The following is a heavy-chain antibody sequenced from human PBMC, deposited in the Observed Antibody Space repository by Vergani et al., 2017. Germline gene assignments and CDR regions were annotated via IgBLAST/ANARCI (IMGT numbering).Heavy chain of an antibody. D-gene: IGHD6-13*01. J-gene: IGHJ5*02. V-gene: IGHV1-46*01. Sequence: QVQLVQSGAEVKKPGASVKVSCKASGYTFTSYYMHWVRQAPGQGLEWMGIINPSGGSTSYAQKFQGRVTMTRDTSTSTVYMELSSLRSEDTAVYYCARDRIAAAGMGDCWFDLWGQGTLVTVSS. CDR1: GYTFTSYY. CDR2: INPSGGST. CDR3: ARDRIAAAGMGDCWFDL.